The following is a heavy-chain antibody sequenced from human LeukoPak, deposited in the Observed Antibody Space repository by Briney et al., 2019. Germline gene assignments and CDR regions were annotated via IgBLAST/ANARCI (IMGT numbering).Heavy chain of an antibody. Sequence: GGSLRLSCAASGFTLSNYAMSWVRQAPGKGLEWVSAFSGSGASTYYADSVKGRFTISRDNSKNTLYLQMDSLRAEDTAVYYCAKALSRSRSIAVAGYACGFDYWAREPWSPSPQ. CDR1: GFTLSNYA. V-gene: IGHV3-23*01. CDR3: AKALSRSRSIAVAGYACGFDY. D-gene: IGHD6-19*01. CDR2: FSGSGAST. J-gene: IGHJ4*02.